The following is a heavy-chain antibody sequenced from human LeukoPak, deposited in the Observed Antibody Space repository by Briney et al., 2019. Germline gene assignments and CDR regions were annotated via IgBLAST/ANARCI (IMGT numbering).Heavy chain of an antibody. D-gene: IGHD5-18*01. CDR1: GFTFSNAW. J-gene: IGHJ6*03. CDR2: IKSKTDGGTT. CDR3: TTAATPGYSYGYGTYYYYYYMDV. Sequence: GGSLRLSCAASGFTFSNAWMSWVRQAPGKGLEWDGRIKSKTDGGTTDYAAPVKGRFTISRDDSKNTLYLQMNSLKTEDTAVYYCTTAATPGYSYGYGTYYYYYYMDVWGKGTTVTVSS. V-gene: IGHV3-15*01.